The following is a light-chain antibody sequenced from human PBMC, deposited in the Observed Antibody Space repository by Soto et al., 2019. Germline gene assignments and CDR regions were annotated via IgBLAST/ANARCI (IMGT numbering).Light chain of an antibody. CDR2: DVS. Sequence: QSALTQPASVSGSPGQSITISCTGTSSDVGGYNYVSWYQQHPGKAPKLMIYDVSNRPSGVSNRFSGSKSGNTASLTISGLQSEDEADYYCSSYISSSTVVFGGGTKPALL. CDR1: SSDVGGYNY. J-gene: IGLJ2*01. V-gene: IGLV2-14*01. CDR3: SSYISSSTVV.